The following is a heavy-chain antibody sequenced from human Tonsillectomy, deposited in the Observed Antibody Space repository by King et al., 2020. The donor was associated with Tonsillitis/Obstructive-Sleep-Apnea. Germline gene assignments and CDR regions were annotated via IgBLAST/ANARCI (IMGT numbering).Heavy chain of an antibody. V-gene: IGHV4-34*12. CDR1: GGSFSGHF. CDR2: IIHTGST. CDR3: ARVGGSGYHFDY. Sequence: VQLQQWGAGLLKPSETLSLSCAVYGGSFSGHFWGCSRQPPGKVLEWTGEIIHTGSTNYNPSLKSRVTISVDTSKSQSSLKLNSVTAADTAVYYCARVGGSGYHFDYWGQGTLVIVSS. D-gene: IGHD5-12*01. J-gene: IGHJ4*02.